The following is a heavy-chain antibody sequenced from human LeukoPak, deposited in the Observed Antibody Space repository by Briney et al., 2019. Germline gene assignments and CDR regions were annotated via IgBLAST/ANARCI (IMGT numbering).Heavy chain of an antibody. Sequence: GRSLRLSCAASGFTFRSYGMHWVRQAPGKGLEWVAVISYDGSNKYYADSVKGRFTISRDNSKNTLYLQMNSLRAEDTAVYYCAKWEGYYFDYWGQGTLVTVSS. CDR3: AKWEGYYFDY. V-gene: IGHV3-30*18. J-gene: IGHJ4*02. CDR2: ISYDGSNK. CDR1: GFTFRSYG. D-gene: IGHD1-26*01.